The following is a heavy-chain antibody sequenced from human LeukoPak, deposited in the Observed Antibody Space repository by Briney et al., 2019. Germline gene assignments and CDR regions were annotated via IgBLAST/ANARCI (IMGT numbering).Heavy chain of an antibody. CDR2: ISYDGSNK. J-gene: IGHJ4*02. V-gene: IGHV3-30-3*01. CDR3: ARDSPSEHIVVVTATLDY. CDR1: GFTFNNFA. D-gene: IGHD2-21*02. Sequence: PGRSLRLSCAASGFTFNNFAMHWVRQAPGKGLEWVSVISYDGSNKFYADSVRGRFTISRDNSKNSLYLQMNSLRAEDTAVYYCARDSPSEHIVVVTATLDYWGQGTLVTVSS.